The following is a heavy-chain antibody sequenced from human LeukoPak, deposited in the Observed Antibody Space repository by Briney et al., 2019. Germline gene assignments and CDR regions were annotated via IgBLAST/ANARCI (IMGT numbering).Heavy chain of an antibody. V-gene: IGHV1-2*02. CDR1: GYTFTGYY. CDR2: INPNSGGT. CDR3: ARDQGTSWTEDY. J-gene: IGHJ4*02. D-gene: IGHD2-2*01. Sequence: ASVKVSCKASGYTFTGYYMHWVRQAPGQGLEWMGWINPNSGGTNYAQKFQGRVTMTRDTSISTAYMELSRLRSDDTAVYYCARDQGTSWTEDYWGQGTLVTVPS.